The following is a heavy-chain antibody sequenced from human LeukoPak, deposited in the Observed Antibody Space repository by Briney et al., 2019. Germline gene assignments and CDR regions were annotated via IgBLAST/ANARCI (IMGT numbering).Heavy chain of an antibody. J-gene: IGHJ4*02. CDR1: GFTFSSYA. CDR2: ISYDGSNK. D-gene: IGHD1-26*01. Sequence: GGSLRLSCAASGFTFSSYAMHWVRQAPGKGLEWVAVISYDGSNKYYADSVKGRFTISRDNSKNTLYLQMNSLRAEDTAVYYCARLSGSFLDYWGQGTLVTVSS. V-gene: IGHV3-30-3*01. CDR3: ARLSGSFLDY.